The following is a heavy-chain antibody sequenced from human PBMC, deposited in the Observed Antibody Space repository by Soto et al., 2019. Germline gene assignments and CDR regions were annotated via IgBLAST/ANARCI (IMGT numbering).Heavy chain of an antibody. J-gene: IGHJ4*02. D-gene: IGHD6-19*01. CDR3: ARGSDEEAIAVAGTLDY. CDR1: GYTFTSYG. CDR2: ISAYNGNT. Sequence: ASVKVSCKASGYTFTSYGISWVRQAPGQGLEWMGWISAYNGNTTYAQKLQGRVTMTTDTSTSTAYMELRSLRSDDTAVYYCARGSDEEAIAVAGTLDYWGKRTLVTVSS. V-gene: IGHV1-18*01.